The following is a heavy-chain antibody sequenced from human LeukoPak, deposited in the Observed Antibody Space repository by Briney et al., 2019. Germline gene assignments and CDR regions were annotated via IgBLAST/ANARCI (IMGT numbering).Heavy chain of an antibody. J-gene: IGHJ4*02. CDR2: IYSGGAT. D-gene: IGHD5-12*01. Sequence: PGGSLRLSCAASGFTVSSTYMSWVRQAPGKGLEWVSVIYSGGATYYTDSVKGRFAISRDNAKNSLYLQMNSLRAEDTAVYYCARVEASGYDYGAFDHWGQGTLVTVSS. CDR1: GFTVSSTY. CDR3: ARVEASGYDYGAFDH. V-gene: IGHV3-53*01.